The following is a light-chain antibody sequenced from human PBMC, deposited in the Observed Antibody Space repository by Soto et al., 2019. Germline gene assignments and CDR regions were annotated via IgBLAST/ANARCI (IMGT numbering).Light chain of an antibody. CDR1: SSDVGGYNY. V-gene: IGLV2-14*01. Sequence: QSVLTQPASVSGSPGQSITISCTGTSSDVGGYNYVSWYQQHPGKAPKLMIYEVSNRPSGVSNRFSGSKSVNTASLTISGLQAEDEADYYSSSYTSSSIVYVFGTGTKLTVL. CDR2: EVS. CDR3: SSYTSSSIVYV. J-gene: IGLJ1*01.